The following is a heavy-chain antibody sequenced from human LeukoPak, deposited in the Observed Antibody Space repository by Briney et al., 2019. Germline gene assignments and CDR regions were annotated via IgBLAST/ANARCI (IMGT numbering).Heavy chain of an antibody. CDR1: GFTFTDYA. D-gene: IGHD3-22*01. J-gene: IGHJ4*02. V-gene: IGHV3-30*04. Sequence: PGGSLRLSCAASGFTFTDYAMHWVRQAPGKGLEWVALVSYDGRNENYADSVKGRFTISRDTSKSTLYLQINSLRAEDTAVYYCAKDLDAYYYDGYFDYWGQGTLVTVSS. CDR2: VSYDGRNE. CDR3: AKDLDAYYYDGYFDY.